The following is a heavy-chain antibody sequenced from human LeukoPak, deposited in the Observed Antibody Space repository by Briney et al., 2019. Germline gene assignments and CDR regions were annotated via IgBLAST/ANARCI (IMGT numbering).Heavy chain of an antibody. V-gene: IGHV3-73*01. D-gene: IGHD5-24*01. Sequence: GGSLRLSCAASGLTFSGSAVHWVRQAPGKGLEWVGRIRTKADSYATAYAASVKGRFTISRDDSKNTAYLQMNSLKTEDTAVYYCTSTVDGYTYFDYWGQETPVTVSS. CDR3: TSTVDGYTYFDY. CDR2: IRTKADSYAT. CDR1: GLTFSGSA. J-gene: IGHJ4*02.